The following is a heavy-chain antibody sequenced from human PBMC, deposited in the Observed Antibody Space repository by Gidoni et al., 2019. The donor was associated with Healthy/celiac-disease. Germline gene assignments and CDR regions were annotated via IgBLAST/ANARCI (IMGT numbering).Heavy chain of an antibody. D-gene: IGHD5-18*01. Sequence: EVQLVESGGGLVQPGGSLRLSCAASGFTFSSYWMHWVRQAPGKGLVWVSRINSDGSSTSYADSVKGRFTISRDNAKNTLYLQMNSLRAEDTAVYYCARDTIPYSYAHPFDYWGQGTLVTVSS. CDR2: INSDGSST. CDR1: GFTFSSYW. CDR3: ARDTIPYSYAHPFDY. V-gene: IGHV3-74*01. J-gene: IGHJ4*02.